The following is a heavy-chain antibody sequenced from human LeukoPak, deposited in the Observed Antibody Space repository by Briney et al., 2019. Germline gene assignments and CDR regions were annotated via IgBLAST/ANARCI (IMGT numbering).Heavy chain of an antibody. Sequence: GGSLRLSCAASGFTFSSYSMNWVRQAPGKGLEWVSSISSSSSYIYYADSVKGRFTISRDNSKNTLYLQMNSLRAEDTAVYYCAKRAGDYGSGSYYKEYYFDYWGQGTLVTVSS. CDR2: ISSSSSYI. CDR3: AKRAGDYGSGSYYKEYYFDY. J-gene: IGHJ4*02. V-gene: IGHV3-21*04. D-gene: IGHD3-10*01. CDR1: GFTFSSYS.